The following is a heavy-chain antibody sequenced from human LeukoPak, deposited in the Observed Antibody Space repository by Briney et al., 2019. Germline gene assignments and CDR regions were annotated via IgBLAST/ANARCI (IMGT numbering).Heavy chain of an antibody. CDR2: ISYDESNK. CDR3: VGVRFLEWLGDAFDI. Sequence: GGSLRLSCAASGFTFSSYAMHWVRQAPGKGQEWVAVISYDESNKYYADSVKGRFTISRDNSKSTLYLQMNSLRAEDTAVYYCVGVRFLEWLGDAFDIWGQGTMVTVSS. V-gene: IGHV3-30-3*01. D-gene: IGHD3-3*01. CDR1: GFTFSSYA. J-gene: IGHJ3*02.